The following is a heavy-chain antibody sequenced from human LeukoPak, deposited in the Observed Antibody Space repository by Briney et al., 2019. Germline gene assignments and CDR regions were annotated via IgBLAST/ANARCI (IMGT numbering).Heavy chain of an antibody. CDR3: AHAFSWFGEYPYSMDV. CDR2: IYWNDDK. Sequence: ESGPTLVKPTQTLTLTCTFSGFSLSTRGVGVGWIRQPPGQALEWLALIYWNDDKRYSPSLKKRVTITNDTSKNQVVLTMTNMDPVDTATYYCAHAFSWFGEYPYSMDVWGQGTTVTVSS. J-gene: IGHJ6*02. CDR1: GFSLSTRGVG. V-gene: IGHV2-5*01. D-gene: IGHD3-10*01.